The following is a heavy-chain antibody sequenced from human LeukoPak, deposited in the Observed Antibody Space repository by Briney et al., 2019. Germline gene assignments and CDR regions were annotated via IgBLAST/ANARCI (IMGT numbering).Heavy chain of an antibody. J-gene: IGHJ4*02. D-gene: IGHD3-22*01. CDR1: GFTFSRYE. Sequence: GGSLRLSCAASGFTFSRYEMNWVRQAPGKGLEWVSYISRSGDTIYFADSVKGRFTISRDNAKNSLYLQMNSLRAEDTAVYYCARTYYYDSSGPDYWGQGTLVTVSS. CDR3: ARTYYYDSSGPDY. CDR2: ISRSGDTI. V-gene: IGHV3-48*03.